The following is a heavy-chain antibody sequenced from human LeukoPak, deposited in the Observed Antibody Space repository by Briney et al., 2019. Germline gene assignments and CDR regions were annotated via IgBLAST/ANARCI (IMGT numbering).Heavy chain of an antibody. D-gene: IGHD3-10*01. CDR2: VYSSGSA. J-gene: IGHJ4*02. Sequence: SQTLSLTCTVSGGSISSGSYFWSWIRQPAGKGLEWIGRVYSSGSANYNPSLESRVSISVDTSKNQFSLELSSVTAADTAVYYCARERAERFYYGSGSSYNGCELDCWGQGTLSPSP. CDR1: GGSISSGSYF. V-gene: IGHV4-61*02. CDR3: ARERAERFYYGSGSSYNGCELDC.